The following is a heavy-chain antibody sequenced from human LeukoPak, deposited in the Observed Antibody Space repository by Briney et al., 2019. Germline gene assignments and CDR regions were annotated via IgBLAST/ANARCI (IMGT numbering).Heavy chain of an antibody. CDR1: GYTFISYS. D-gene: IGHD1-1*01. V-gene: IGHV1-18*01. Sequence: ASVKVSCKASGYTFISYSITWLRQAPGQGLEWVGWISANNGDIHYAQKFQDRVTMTTDTSTTKAYMELRSLRSDDTAVYYCARSGPGGYYYGMDVWGQGTTVTVSS. CDR3: ARSGPGGYYYGMDV. J-gene: IGHJ6*02. CDR2: ISANNGDI.